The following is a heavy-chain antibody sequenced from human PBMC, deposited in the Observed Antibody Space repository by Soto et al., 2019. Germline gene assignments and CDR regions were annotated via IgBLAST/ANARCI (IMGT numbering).Heavy chain of an antibody. Sequence: QVQLQQWGAGLLKPSETLSLTCAVYGGSFSGYYWSWIRQPPGKGLEWIGEINHSGSTNYNPSLKSRVTISVDTSKNQFSLKPSSVTAADTAVYYCARGRSSWTFYYYYYGMDVWGQGTTVTVSS. D-gene: IGHD6-13*01. CDR1: GGSFSGYY. J-gene: IGHJ6*02. CDR3: ARGRSSWTFYYYYYGMDV. CDR2: INHSGST. V-gene: IGHV4-34*01.